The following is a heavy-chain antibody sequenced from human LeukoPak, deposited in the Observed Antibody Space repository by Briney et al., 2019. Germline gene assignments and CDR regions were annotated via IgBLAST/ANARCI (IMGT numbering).Heavy chain of an antibody. V-gene: IGHV1-18*01. D-gene: IGHD1-26*01. Sequence: ASVKVSCKASGYTFPRYGVSWVRLAPGQGLEWMAWISAYNGNTDYAQNFQGRVTMTTDTSTSTAYMELRSLRSDDTAVHYCARARYLTGSRDDAFDIWGQGTVVTVSS. CDR3: ARARYLTGSRDDAFDI. J-gene: IGHJ3*02. CDR2: ISAYNGNT. CDR1: GYTFPRYG.